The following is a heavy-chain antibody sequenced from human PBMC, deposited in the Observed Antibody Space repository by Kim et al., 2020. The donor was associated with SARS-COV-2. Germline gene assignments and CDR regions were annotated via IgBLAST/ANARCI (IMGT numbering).Heavy chain of an antibody. J-gene: IGHJ1*01. Sequence: GGSLRLSCAASGLTFSNYWMSWVRQAPGKGLEWAATIKQDGNEKYYVDSVKGRFTISRDNAKNSLYLQMNSLRVEDTAVYYCARDPKSTVLQNWGQGTLVIVSS. D-gene: IGHD4-4*01. V-gene: IGHV3-7*01. CDR2: IKQDGNEK. CDR1: GLTFSNYW. CDR3: ARDPKSTVLQN.